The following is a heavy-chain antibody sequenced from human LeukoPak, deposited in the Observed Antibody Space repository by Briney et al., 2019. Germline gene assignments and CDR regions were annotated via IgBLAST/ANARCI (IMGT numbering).Heavy chain of an antibody. Sequence: SETLSLTCTVSGGSISSSSYYWGWIRQPPGKGLEWIGSIYYSGSTYYNPSLKSRVTISVDTSKNQFSLKLSSVTAADTAVYYCARRGKSMGFGYWGQGTLVTVSS. CDR1: GGSISSSSYY. J-gene: IGHJ4*02. CDR3: ARRGKSMGFGY. V-gene: IGHV4-39*01. CDR2: IYYSGST. D-gene: IGHD3-10*01.